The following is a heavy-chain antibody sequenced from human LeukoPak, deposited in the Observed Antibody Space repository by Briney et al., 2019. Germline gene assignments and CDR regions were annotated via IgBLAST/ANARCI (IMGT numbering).Heavy chain of an antibody. CDR1: GFSFNTFA. CDR3: AKDWGGARIAAAGTDYYMDV. CDR2: ISDDGSKK. J-gene: IGHJ6*03. D-gene: IGHD6-13*01. Sequence: GGSLRLSCAASGFSFNTFAMHWVRQAPDKGLEWVAVISDDGSKKYYADSVKGRFTISRDNSKNTLYLQMNSLRAEDTAVYYCAKDWGGARIAAAGTDYYMDVWGKGTTVTISS. V-gene: IGHV3-30*04.